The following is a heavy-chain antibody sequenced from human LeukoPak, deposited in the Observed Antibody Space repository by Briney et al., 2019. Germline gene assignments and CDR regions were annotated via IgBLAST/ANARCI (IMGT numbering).Heavy chain of an antibody. CDR3: AKWGDYDVLTGYYDSDY. D-gene: IGHD3-9*01. J-gene: IGHJ4*02. CDR2: ISGRDDST. Sequence: GASLRLSCAASGFSFSNYAMSWVRQVLGKGLEWVSAISGRDDSTYYADSVKGRFTISRDTSKNTLYLQMNSLRAEDTAVYYCAKWGDYDVLTGYYDSDYWGQGTLVTVSS. V-gene: IGHV3-23*01. CDR1: GFSFSNYA.